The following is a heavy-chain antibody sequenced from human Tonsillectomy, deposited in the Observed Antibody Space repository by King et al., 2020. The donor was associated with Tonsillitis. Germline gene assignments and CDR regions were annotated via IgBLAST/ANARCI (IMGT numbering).Heavy chain of an antibody. J-gene: IGHJ4*02. CDR2: IRYDGSNK. CDR3: AKECNLPFGY. CDR1: GFTFSSYG. Sequence: QLVQSGGGVVQPGGSLRLSCAASGFTFSSYGMHWVRQAPGKGLEWVAFIRYDGSNKYYADSVKGRFTISRDNSKNTLYLQMNSLRAEDTAVYYCAKECNLPFGYWGQGTLVTVSS. V-gene: IGHV3-30*02.